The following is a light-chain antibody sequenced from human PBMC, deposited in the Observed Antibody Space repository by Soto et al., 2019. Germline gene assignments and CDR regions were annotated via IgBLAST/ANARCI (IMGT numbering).Light chain of an antibody. V-gene: IGKV1-17*03. CDR3: LQHSNYPWT. CDR1: QGITNY. CDR2: GAS. Sequence: DIQMTQSPCAMSASVGDRVTITCRASQGITNYLAWFQQKPGKVPKHLIYGASSLQSGVPSRFSGSGSCTEFTLTISSLQPEDFATYYCLQHSNYPWTFGQGNNVEIK. J-gene: IGKJ1*01.